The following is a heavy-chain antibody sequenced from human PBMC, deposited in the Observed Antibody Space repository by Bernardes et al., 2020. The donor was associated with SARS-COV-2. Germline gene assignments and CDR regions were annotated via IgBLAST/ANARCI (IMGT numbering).Heavy chain of an antibody. CDR1: GFSLSPTGMR. Sequence: SGHTLLKPTQTLTLTCPFSGFSLSPTGMRVAWIRQPPGKALEWLARIDWDDDEFYITSLKSRLTISKDTSKNQVVLTMTNMDPVDTATYYCARIGAGSGYYYFDYWGQGTVVTVSS. CDR2: IDWDDDE. J-gene: IGHJ4*02. V-gene: IGHV2-70*04. D-gene: IGHD3-9*01. CDR3: ARIGAGSGYYYFDY.